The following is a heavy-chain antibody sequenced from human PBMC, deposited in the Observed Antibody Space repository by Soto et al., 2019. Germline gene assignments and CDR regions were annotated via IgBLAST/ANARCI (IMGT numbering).Heavy chain of an antibody. CDR1: GYTLSNYA. J-gene: IGHJ5*02. V-gene: IGHV1-3*01. CDR2: INACNGNI. D-gene: IGHD2-21*01. CDR3: ARDGEGSDAAEMVS. Sequence: QVQLVQSGAEVKKPGASVNLSCKASGYTLSNYAMHWVRQAPGQRLEWMGWINACNGNIKYSPKFQGRVSITRDTTANTAYMKLSSQRFKDTAIYSCARDGEGSDAAEMVSWGQGTLVTVSS.